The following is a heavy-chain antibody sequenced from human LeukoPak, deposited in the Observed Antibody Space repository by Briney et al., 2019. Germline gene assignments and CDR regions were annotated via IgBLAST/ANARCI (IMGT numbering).Heavy chain of an antibody. V-gene: IGHV1-2*02. D-gene: IGHD6-13*01. CDR2: INPNSGGT. CDR1: GYTFTGHY. CDR3: AAYSSSWGTFDY. Sequence: GAAVKVSCKATGYTFTGHYMHWVRQAPGQGLEWMGWINPNSGGTNYAQKFQDRVTMSRDTSISTAYMELSRLRSEDTAVYYCAAYSSSWGTFDYWGQGTLVTVSS. J-gene: IGHJ4*02.